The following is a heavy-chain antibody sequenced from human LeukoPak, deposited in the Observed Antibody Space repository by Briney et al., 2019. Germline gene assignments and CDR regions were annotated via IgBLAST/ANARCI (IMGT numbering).Heavy chain of an antibody. V-gene: IGHV3-21*04. D-gene: IGHD5-24*01. CDR3: AKVDGIGYYYYGMDV. Sequence: KPGGSLRLSCSASGFTFSTYSMNWVRQAPGKGLEWVSAITSSSTYIYYADSVRGRFAISRDNSKNSLYLQMNSVTVEDTALYYCAKVDGIGYYYYGMDVWGQGTTVTVSS. CDR2: ITSSSTYI. J-gene: IGHJ6*02. CDR1: GFTFSTYS.